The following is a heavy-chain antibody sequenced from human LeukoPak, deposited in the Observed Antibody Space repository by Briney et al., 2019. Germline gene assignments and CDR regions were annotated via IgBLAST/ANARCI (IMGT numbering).Heavy chain of an antibody. CDR3: ARERDIVVAPVAGDAFDI. D-gene: IGHD2-2*01. CDR1: GGSISSGSYY. CDR2: IYTSGST. J-gene: IGHJ3*02. V-gene: IGHV4-61*02. Sequence: SQTLSLTCAVSGGSISSGSYYWSWIRQPAGKGLEWIGRIYTSGSTNYNPSLKSRVTISVDTSKNQFSLKLSSVTAADTAVYYCARERDIVVAPVAGDAFDIWGRGTMVTVSS.